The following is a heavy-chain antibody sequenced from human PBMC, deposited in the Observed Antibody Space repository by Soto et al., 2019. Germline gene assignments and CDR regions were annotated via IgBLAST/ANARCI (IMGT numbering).Heavy chain of an antibody. D-gene: IGHD6-13*01. V-gene: IGHV4-34*01. CDR1: GGSFSGYY. Sequence: SETLSLTCAVYGGSFSGYYWSWIRQPPGKGLEWIGEINHSGSTNYNPSLKSRVTISVDTSKNQFSLKLSSVTAADTAVYYCARGPLSYSSSWSRTYNWFDPWGQGTLVTVSS. CDR3: ARGPLSYSSSWSRTYNWFDP. J-gene: IGHJ5*02. CDR2: INHSGST.